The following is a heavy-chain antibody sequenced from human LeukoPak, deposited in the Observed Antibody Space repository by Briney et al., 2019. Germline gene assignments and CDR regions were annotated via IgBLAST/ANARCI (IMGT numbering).Heavy chain of an antibody. V-gene: IGHV1-2*02. Sequence: GASVKVSCKASGYRFTDSYMHWVRQAPGQGFQWMGWINPRNGDTKYAKMFQGRVTMTTGASVSTAYMELSGLRPADTAIYFCVSAYDQRGQGTLVTVSS. J-gene: IGHJ4*02. CDR1: GYRFTDSY. D-gene: IGHD5-12*01. CDR2: INPRNGDT. CDR3: VSAYDQ.